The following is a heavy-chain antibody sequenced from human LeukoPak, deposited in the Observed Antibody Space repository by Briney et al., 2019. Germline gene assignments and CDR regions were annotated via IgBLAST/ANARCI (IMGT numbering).Heavy chain of an antibody. D-gene: IGHD4-23*01. CDR3: ARSSYDYGGIEGPFDY. Sequence: GGSLRLSCAPSGFTLTYYAMHLVRQAPGKGLEWVSVTSYDGNKKYYADSVKGRFTISRDSSKNTLYLQMSSLRAEDTAVYYCARSSYDYGGIEGPFDYWGQGTLVTVSS. CDR2: TSYDGNKK. J-gene: IGHJ4*02. CDR1: GFTLTYYA. V-gene: IGHV3-30*15.